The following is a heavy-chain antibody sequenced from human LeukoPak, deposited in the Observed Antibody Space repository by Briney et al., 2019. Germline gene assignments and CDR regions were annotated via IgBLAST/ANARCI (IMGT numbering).Heavy chain of an antibody. J-gene: IGHJ4*02. CDR3: ARDFCSSSSCNTPQWFDY. CDR1: GFTFSDFY. D-gene: IGHD2-2*02. V-gene: IGHV3-66*02. Sequence: GGSLRLSCAASGFTFSDFYMSWIRQAPGKGLEWVSVIYSDGSTYNADSVKGRFTISRDNSKNTVYLQMNSLRAEDTAVYYCARDFCSSSSCNTPQWFDYRGQGTLVTVSS. CDR2: IYSDGST.